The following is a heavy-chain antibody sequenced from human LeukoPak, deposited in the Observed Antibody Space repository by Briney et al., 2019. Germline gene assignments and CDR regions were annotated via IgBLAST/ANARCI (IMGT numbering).Heavy chain of an antibody. Sequence: ASETLSLTCTVSGGSISSYYWGWIRQPPGKGLEWIGSIYHSGSTYYNPSLESRVTMSLDTSKNQFSLKLSSVTAADTAVYYCARDENGYVWGSFRAWGQGTLVTVSS. J-gene: IGHJ5*02. CDR2: IYHSGST. D-gene: IGHD3-16*02. CDR1: GGSISSYY. V-gene: IGHV4-39*07. CDR3: ARDENGYVWGSFRA.